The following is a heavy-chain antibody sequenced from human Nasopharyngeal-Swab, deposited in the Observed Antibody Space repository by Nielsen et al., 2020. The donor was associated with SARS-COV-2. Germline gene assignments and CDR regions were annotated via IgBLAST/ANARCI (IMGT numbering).Heavy chain of an antibody. CDR3: ARAKGSGSYYYYYGMDV. J-gene: IGHJ6*02. CDR2: ISSSSSYI. D-gene: IGHD3-10*01. V-gene: IGHV3-21*01. Sequence: RNWVRQAPGKGLEWVSSISSSSSYIYYADSVKGRFTISRDNAKNSLYLQMNSLRAEDTAVYYCARAKGSGSYYYYYGMDVWGQGTTVTVSS.